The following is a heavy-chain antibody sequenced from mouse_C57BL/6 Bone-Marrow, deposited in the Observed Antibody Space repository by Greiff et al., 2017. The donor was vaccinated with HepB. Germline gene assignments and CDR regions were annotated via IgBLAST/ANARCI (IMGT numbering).Heavy chain of an antibody. CDR2: INYDGSST. D-gene: IGHD1-1*01. Sequence: EVKLMESEGGLVQPGSSMKLSCTASGFTFSDYYMAWVRQVPEKGLEWVANINYDGSSTYYLDSLKSRFIISRDNAKNILYLQMSSLKSEDTATYYCAREDGSSYLNWDWYFDVWGTGTTVTVSS. V-gene: IGHV5-16*01. CDR1: GFTFSDYY. CDR3: AREDGSSYLNWDWYFDV. J-gene: IGHJ1*03.